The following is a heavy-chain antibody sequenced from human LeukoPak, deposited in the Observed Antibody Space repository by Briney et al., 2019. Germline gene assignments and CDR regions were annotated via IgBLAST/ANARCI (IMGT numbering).Heavy chain of an antibody. CDR1: GGTFSSSG. D-gene: IGHD1-1*01. V-gene: IGHV1-69*06. J-gene: IGHJ6*04. CDR2: IIPIFDTP. Sequence: SVKVSCKASGGTFSSSGINWVRQAPGQGLEWVGGIIPIFDTPNYAHKFQGRVTITADKFTSTAYMELSSLRSEDTAVYYCTRGAFNYNDGYYHGMDVWGKGTTVTVSS. CDR3: TRGAFNYNDGYYHGMDV.